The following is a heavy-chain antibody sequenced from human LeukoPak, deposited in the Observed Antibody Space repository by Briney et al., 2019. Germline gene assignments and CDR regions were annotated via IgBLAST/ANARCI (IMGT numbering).Heavy chain of an antibody. V-gene: IGHV3-21*01. CDR1: GFTFNSYS. Sequence: KPGGSLRLSCAASGFTFNSYSMNWVRQAPGKGLEWVSSISSSSSYIFYADSVKGRFTISRDNAKNSLYLQMNSLRAEDTAVYYCARDRFGGSSAFYYWGQGTLVTVSS. CDR2: ISSSSSYI. CDR3: ARDRFGGSSAFYY. J-gene: IGHJ4*02. D-gene: IGHD1-26*01.